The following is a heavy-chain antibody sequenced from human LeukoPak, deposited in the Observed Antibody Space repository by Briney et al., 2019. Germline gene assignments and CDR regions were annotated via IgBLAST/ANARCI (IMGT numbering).Heavy chain of an antibody. Sequence: GGSLRLSCAASGFTYTSYGMAWVRQAPGKGLEWVSTISGSGNSAYYGDFVQGRFTISRDNSRNTVYLQMSSPRAEDTAVYYCARSYYHDSSGRFDSWGQGTLVTVSS. J-gene: IGHJ4*02. CDR2: ISGSGNSA. CDR3: ARSYYHDSSGRFDS. V-gene: IGHV3-23*01. D-gene: IGHD3-22*01. CDR1: GFTYTSYG.